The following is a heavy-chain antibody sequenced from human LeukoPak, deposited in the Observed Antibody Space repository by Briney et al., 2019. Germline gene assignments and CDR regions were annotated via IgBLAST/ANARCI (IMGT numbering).Heavy chain of an antibody. CDR1: GFTFSSYW. J-gene: IGHJ6*02. Sequence: GGSLRLSCAASGFTFSSYWMSWVRQAPGKGLEWVANIKQDGSEKYYVDSVKGRFTISRDNAKNSLYLQMNSLRAEDTAVYYCAVTPPHYYYGMDVWGQGTTVTVSS. CDR2: IKQDGSEK. CDR3: AVTPPHYYYGMDV. D-gene: IGHD2-21*02. V-gene: IGHV3-7*01.